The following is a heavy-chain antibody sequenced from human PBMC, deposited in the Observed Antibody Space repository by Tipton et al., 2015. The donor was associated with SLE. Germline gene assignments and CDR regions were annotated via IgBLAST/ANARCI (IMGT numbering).Heavy chain of an antibody. CDR1: GGSISSYY. CDR2: IYYSGST. D-gene: IGHD4-23*01. V-gene: IGHV4-59*01. J-gene: IGHJ4*02. Sequence: TLSLTCTVSGGSISSYYWSWIRQPPGKGLEWIGYIYYSGSTNYNPSLKSRVTISVDTSKNQFSLKLSSVTAADTAVYYCARSTGVVTRGFDYWGQGTLATVSS. CDR3: ARSTGVVTRGFDY.